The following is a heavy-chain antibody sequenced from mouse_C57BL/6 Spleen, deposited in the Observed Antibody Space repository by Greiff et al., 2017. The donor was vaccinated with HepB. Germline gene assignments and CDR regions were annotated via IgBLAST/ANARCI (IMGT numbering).Heavy chain of an antibody. J-gene: IGHJ2*01. V-gene: IGHV1-55*01. D-gene: IGHD1-1*01. CDR2: IYPGSGST. Sequence: QVQLQQPGAELVKPGASVKMSCKASGYTFTSYWITWVKQRPGQGLEWIGDIYPGSGSTNYNEKFKSKATLTVDTSSSTAYMQRSSLTSEDSAVYYCARGTTVVFDYWGQVTTLTVSS. CDR3: ARGTTVVFDY. CDR1: GYTFTSYW.